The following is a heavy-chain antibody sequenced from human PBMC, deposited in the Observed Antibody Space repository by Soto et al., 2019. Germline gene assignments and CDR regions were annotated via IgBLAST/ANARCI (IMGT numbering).Heavy chain of an antibody. CDR3: ARARATIAAAAIFDC. D-gene: IGHD6-13*01. Sequence: PSETLSLTCTVSGGSINTNGYYWAWIRQPPGKGLEWIGSIYYSGTTYYNPSLKSRVIISSDMSKNQFSLRLTSVTAADTAVYYCARARATIAAAAIFDCWGQGTLVTVSS. CDR2: IYYSGTT. J-gene: IGHJ4*02. CDR1: GGSINTNGYY. V-gene: IGHV4-39*07.